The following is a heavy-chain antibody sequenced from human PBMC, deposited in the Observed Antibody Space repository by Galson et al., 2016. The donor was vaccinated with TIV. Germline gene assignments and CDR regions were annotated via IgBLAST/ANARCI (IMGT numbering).Heavy chain of an antibody. V-gene: IGHV3-23*01. Sequence: SLRLSCAASGFSFSVYAMSWVRQAPGKGLEWVSSLTGSGAVTYYAESVTGRFTISRDNSKNTLHLQMNSLRPEDTAVYYCARDGGSRTELPGHLYYGMDVWGQGTTVTVSS. CDR2: LTGSGAVT. CDR1: GFSFSVYA. D-gene: IGHD5-24*01. CDR3: ARDGGSRTELPGHLYYGMDV. J-gene: IGHJ6*02.